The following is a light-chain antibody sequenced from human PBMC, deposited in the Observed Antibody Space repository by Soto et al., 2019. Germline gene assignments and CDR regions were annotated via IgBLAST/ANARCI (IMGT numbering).Light chain of an antibody. CDR2: GAS. CDR1: QSVSSRY. V-gene: IGKV3-20*01. CDR3: QQYGSSPPFT. Sequence: EIVLTQSPGTLSLSPGERATRSCRASQSVSSRYLAWYQQKPGQAPRLLIYGASNRATGIPDRFSGSGSGTDFTLSISRLEPEDFAVYFCQQYGSSPPFTFGQGTKVEIK. J-gene: IGKJ2*01.